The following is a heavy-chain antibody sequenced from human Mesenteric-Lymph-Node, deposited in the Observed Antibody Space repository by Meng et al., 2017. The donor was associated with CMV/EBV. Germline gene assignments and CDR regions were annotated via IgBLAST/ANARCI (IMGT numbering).Heavy chain of an antibody. Sequence: SITSNDFCWGWARQSPGKGLEWIGSIYYNGRTYYNPSLKSRVTILVDTSKNQFSLTLNSMTAADTAVYFCARVEYSTSSWFDPWGQGTLVTVSS. CDR3: ARVEYSTSSWFDP. J-gene: IGHJ5*02. D-gene: IGHD6-6*01. CDR2: IYYNGRT. V-gene: IGHV4-39*07. CDR1: SITSNDFC.